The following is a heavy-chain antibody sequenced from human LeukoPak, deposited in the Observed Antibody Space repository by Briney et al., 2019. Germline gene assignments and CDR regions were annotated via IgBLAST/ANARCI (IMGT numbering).Heavy chain of an antibody. D-gene: IGHD3-9*01. CDR1: GSTFTGGY. Sequence: GASVEVSCNTSGSTFTGGYMHWVRQAPGQGLEWMGWINTNSAEKHFAQRSQGRVTPMRDTDISTGYLNPGGLRSDDTAVSSCARVLFNSGYDYWGEGSLVTVSS. V-gene: IGHV1-2*02. CDR2: INTNSAEK. CDR3: ARVLFNSGYDY. J-gene: IGHJ4*02.